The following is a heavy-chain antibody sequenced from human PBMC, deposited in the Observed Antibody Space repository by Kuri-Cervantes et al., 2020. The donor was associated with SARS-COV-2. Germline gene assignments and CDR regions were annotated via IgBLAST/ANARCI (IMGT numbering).Heavy chain of an antibody. J-gene: IGHJ4*02. V-gene: IGHV1-46*01. CDR3: ASTSGSHPVFDY. CDR1: GYTFTSYY. D-gene: IGHD3-10*01. CDR2: INPSGGST. Sequence: ASVKVSCKASGYTFTSYYMHWVRQAPGRGLEWMGIINPSGGSTSYAQKFQGRVTMTRDTSTSTVYMELSSLRSEDTAVYYCASTSGSHPVFDYWGQGTLVTVSS.